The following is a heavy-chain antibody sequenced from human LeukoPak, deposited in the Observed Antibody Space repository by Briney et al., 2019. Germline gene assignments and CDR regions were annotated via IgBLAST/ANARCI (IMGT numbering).Heavy chain of an antibody. V-gene: IGHV3-11*04. CDR2: ISSSGSAI. Sequence: PGGSLRLSCAASGFTFSDSYMNWIRHTPGKGLEWVSYISSSGSAIYYADSVKGRFTMSRDNANNSLYLQMNSLRAEDTAVYYCARDLGYGDYFWFDPWGQGTLVTVSS. J-gene: IGHJ5*02. CDR3: ARDLGYGDYFWFDP. D-gene: IGHD4-17*01. CDR1: GFTFSDSY.